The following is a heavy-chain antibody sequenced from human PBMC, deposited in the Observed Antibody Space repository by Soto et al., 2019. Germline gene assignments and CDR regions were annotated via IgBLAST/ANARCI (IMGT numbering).Heavy chain of an antibody. D-gene: IGHD2-8*02. CDR1: GFSLSNYA. V-gene: IGHV3-23*01. Sequence: GGSLRLSXAASGFSLSNYAMSWVRQAPGKGLEWVSAISGSGGSTYYADSVKGRFTVSRDISKNTLYLQVSSLRAEDTAFYYCAKLESTGFWRPVAFHYWGQGALVTVSS. CDR3: AKLESTGFWRPVAFHY. CDR2: ISGSGGST. J-gene: IGHJ4*02.